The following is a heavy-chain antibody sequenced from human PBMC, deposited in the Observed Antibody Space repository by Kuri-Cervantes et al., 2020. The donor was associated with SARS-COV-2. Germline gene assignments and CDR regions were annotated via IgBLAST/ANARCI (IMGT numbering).Heavy chain of an antibody. J-gene: IGHJ6*02. V-gene: IGHV3-30*18. CDR3: ANGAYYYGMDV. D-gene: IGHD1-26*01. CDR2: ISYDGSNK. Sequence: LSLTCAASGFTFSSYGMHWVRQAPGKGLEWVAVISYDGSNKYYADSVKGRFTISRDNSKNTLYLQMNSLGAEDTAVYYCANGAYYYGMDVWGQGTTVTVSS. CDR1: GFTFSSYG.